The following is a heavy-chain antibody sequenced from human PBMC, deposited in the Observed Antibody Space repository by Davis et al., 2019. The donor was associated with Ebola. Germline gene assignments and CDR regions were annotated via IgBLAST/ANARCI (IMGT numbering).Heavy chain of an antibody. CDR2: ISYDGSNK. CDR1: GFTFDDYT. CDR3: ARDRDLSLFSYYYGMDV. J-gene: IGHJ6*02. Sequence: GGSLRLSCAASGFTFDDYTMHWVRQAPGKGLEWVAVISYDGSNKYYADSVKGRFTISRDNSKNTLYLQMNSLRAEDTAVYYCARDRDLSLFSYYYGMDVWGQGTTVTVSS. V-gene: IGHV3-30-3*01. D-gene: IGHD3-16*02.